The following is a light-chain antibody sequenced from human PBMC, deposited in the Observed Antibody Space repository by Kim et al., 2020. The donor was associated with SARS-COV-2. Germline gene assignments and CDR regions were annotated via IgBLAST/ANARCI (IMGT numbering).Light chain of an antibody. CDR3: QQLHTYPRT. J-gene: IGKJ1*01. CDR2: SAS. CDR1: EGINTY. V-gene: IGKV1-9*01. Sequence: IQLTQSPSSLSASVGDRVTITCRASEGINTYLAWYQQKPGKAPKLLIYSASTLQSGVPSRFSGSGSGTDVTLTISSLQPEDFAAYCRQQLHTYPRTVGQGTKVDIK.